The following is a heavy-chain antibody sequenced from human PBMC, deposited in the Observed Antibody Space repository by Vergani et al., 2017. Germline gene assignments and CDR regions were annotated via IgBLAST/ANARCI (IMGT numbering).Heavy chain of an antibody. J-gene: IGHJ6*03. CDR2: ISYDGNKK. D-gene: IGHD1-1*01. V-gene: IGHV3-30*03. CDR3: ARDRRGGDDNGYMDG. Sequence: QVQLVESGGGEVQPGRSLRLSCSAAGFPFSDYGVHWVRQAPGKGLEWVSVISYDGNKKNYADSVKGRFTISRDNSKNTLYLEMNALRAEDTAVYYCARDRRGGDDNGYMDGWGKGTTVTVSS. CDR1: GFPFSDYG.